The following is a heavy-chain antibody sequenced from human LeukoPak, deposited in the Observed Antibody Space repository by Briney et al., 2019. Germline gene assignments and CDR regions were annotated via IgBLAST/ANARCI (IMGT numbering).Heavy chain of an antibody. J-gene: IGHJ6*04. V-gene: IGHV4-34*01. D-gene: IGHD3/OR15-3a*01. CDR1: GGSFSGYY. CDR3: ARARDWSYYYYYYGMDV. Sequence: SETLSLTCAVYGGSFSGYYWSWIRQPPGKGLEWIGEINHSGSTNYNPSLKSRVTISVDTSKNQFSLKLSSVTAADTAVYYCARARDWSYYYYYYGMDVWGKGTTVTVSP. CDR2: INHSGST.